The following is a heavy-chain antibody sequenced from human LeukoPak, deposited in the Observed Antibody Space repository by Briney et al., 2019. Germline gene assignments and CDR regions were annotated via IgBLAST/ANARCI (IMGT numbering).Heavy chain of an antibody. Sequence: GGSLRLSCAASGFTFNNYQMNWVRQAPGKGLECISYISSSGRTIYYADSLKGRFTVSRDNSKNSLYLRMNNLRAEDTAVYYCARGEYYFDYWGQGTLVTVSS. CDR3: ARGEYYFDY. V-gene: IGHV3-48*03. CDR2: ISSSGRTI. J-gene: IGHJ4*02. CDR1: GFTFNNYQ.